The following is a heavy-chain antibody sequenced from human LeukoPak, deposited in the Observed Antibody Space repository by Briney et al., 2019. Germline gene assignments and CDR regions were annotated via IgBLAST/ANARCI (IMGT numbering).Heavy chain of an antibody. V-gene: IGHV3-64*01. D-gene: IGHD6-19*01. CDR3: ARDGAVGGWYVSPYFDY. CDR2: ISSNGGSA. CDR1: GFTFSSYA. J-gene: IGHJ4*02. Sequence: PGGSLRLSCAASGFTFSSYAMHWVRQAPGKGLEYVSAISSNGGSAYYANSVKGRFTISRDNSKNTLYLQVGSLRAEDMAVYYCARDGAVGGWYVSPYFDYWGQGTLVTVSS.